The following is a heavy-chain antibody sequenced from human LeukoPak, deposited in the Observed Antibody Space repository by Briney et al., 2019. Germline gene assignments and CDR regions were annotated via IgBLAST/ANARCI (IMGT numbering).Heavy chain of an antibody. V-gene: IGHV3-21*01. Sequence: PGGSLRLTCAASGFTFSTYSMNCFRQAPGKGLEWVSAISDSSTYIFYADSVKGRFTISRDNAKNSLYLQMNSLSAEDTAVYYCAPRRDGYNYFQYWGQGTLVTVSS. CDR3: APRRDGYNYFQY. CDR2: ISDSSTYI. CDR1: GFTFSTYS. D-gene: IGHD5-24*01. J-gene: IGHJ4*02.